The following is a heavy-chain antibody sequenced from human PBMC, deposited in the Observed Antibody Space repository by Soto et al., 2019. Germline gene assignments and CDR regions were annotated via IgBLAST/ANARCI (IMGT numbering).Heavy chain of an antibody. D-gene: IGHD3-9*01. CDR1: GFTFSSYA. J-gene: IGHJ3*02. Sequence: PGGSLRLSCAASGFTFSSYAMHWVRQAPGKGLEWVAVISYDGSNKYYADSVKGRFTISRDNSKNTLYLQMNSLRAEDTAVYYFARDRGYFDWLSQRPFDAFDIWGQGTMVTVSS. V-gene: IGHV3-30-3*01. CDR2: ISYDGSNK. CDR3: ARDRGYFDWLSQRPFDAFDI.